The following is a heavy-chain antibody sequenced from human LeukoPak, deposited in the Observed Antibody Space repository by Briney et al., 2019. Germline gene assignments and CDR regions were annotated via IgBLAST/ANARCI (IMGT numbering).Heavy chain of an antibody. CDR2: IYTSRST. CDR1: GGSISSYY. CDR3: ARDRSGYDSTVTIYYYYYYMDV. D-gene: IGHD5-12*01. V-gene: IGHV4-4*07. Sequence: PSETLSLTCTVSGGSISSYYWSWLRQPAGKGLEWIGRIYTSRSTNYNPSLKSRVTMSVDTSKNQFSLKLSSVTAADTAVYYCARDRSGYDSTVTIYYYYYYMDVWGKGTTVTVSS. J-gene: IGHJ6*03.